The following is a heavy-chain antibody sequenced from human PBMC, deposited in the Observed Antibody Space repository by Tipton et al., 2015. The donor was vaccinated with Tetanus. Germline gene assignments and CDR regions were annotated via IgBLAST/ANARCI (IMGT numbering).Heavy chain of an antibody. V-gene: IGHV4-30-4*08. D-gene: IGHD4-11*01. CDR2: IHHSGLA. CDR1: GASINAGGYL. J-gene: IGHJ3*02. CDR3: ARNVYTVTNDAFDI. Sequence: LRLSCTVSGASINAGGYLWTWVRQHPGKGLEWIAFIHHSGLAFSKPSLKSRVSISIDTSQNQFSLRLTSVTAADTAVYFCARNVYTVTNDAFDIWGHGTLVNVSS.